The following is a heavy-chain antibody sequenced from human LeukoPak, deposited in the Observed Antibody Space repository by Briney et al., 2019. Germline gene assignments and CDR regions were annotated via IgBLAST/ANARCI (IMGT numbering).Heavy chain of an antibody. CDR3: ARDQALNILVGVIVGAFDI. CDR2: INPNSGGT. D-gene: IGHD3-16*02. J-gene: IGHJ3*02. Sequence: GASVKVSCKASGYTFTSYGISWVRQAPGQGLEWMGWINPNSGGTNYAQKFQGRVTVTRDTSINTAYMELTRLKSDDTAVYYCARDQALNILVGVIVGAFDIWGQGTVVTVSS. CDR1: GYTFTSYG. V-gene: IGHV1-2*02.